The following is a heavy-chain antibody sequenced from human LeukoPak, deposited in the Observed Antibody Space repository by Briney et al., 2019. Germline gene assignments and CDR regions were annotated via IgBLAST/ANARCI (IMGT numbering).Heavy chain of an antibody. CDR3: ATPPFGGDGGFDY. CDR1: GYTLTELS. CDR2: FDPEDGET. Sequence: ASVKVSCKVSGYTLTELSTHWVRQAPGKGLEWMGGFDPEDGETIYAQKFQGRATMTEDTSTDTAYMELSSLRSEDTAVYYCATPPFGGDGGFDYWGQGTLVTVSS. D-gene: IGHD3-3*01. J-gene: IGHJ4*02. V-gene: IGHV1-24*01.